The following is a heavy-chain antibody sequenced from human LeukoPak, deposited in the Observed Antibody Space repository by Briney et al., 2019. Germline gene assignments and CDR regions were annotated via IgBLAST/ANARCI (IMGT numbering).Heavy chain of an antibody. D-gene: IGHD6-19*01. CDR2: LSGSGGST. V-gene: IGHV3-23*01. Sequence: GGSLRLSCAASGFTFSNFGMNWVRQAPGKGLEWVSGLSGSGGSTYYADSVKGRFTISRDNSKNTLYLQMNSLRAEDTAVYYCAKTPSSGPTPADFDYWGQGTLVTVSS. J-gene: IGHJ4*02. CDR1: GFTFSNFG. CDR3: AKTPSSGPTPADFDY.